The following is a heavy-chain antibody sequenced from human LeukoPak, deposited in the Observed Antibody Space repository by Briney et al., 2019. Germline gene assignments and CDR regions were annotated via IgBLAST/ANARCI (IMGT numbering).Heavy chain of an antibody. Sequence: GGSLRLSCAASGFTFSSYAMSWVRQAPGKGLEWVSAISGSGGSTYYADSVKGRFTISRDNSKSTLYLQMNSLGAEDTAVYYCAKDGYSSSWYRGKYFDYWGQGTLVTVSS. CDR3: AKDGYSSSWYRGKYFDY. CDR2: ISGSGGST. CDR1: GFTFSSYA. V-gene: IGHV3-23*01. D-gene: IGHD6-13*01. J-gene: IGHJ4*02.